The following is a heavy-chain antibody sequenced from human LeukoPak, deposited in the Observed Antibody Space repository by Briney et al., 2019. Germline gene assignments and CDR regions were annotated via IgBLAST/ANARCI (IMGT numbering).Heavy chain of an antibody. V-gene: IGHV4-59*12. D-gene: IGHD2-2*01. CDR2: VYYSGST. CDR3: ARSGGSSTPDY. J-gene: IGHJ4*02. Sequence: SETLSLTCSVSGDSISSYYWSWIRQPPGKGLEWIGYVYYSGSTNYNPSLKSRVTISVDTSKNQFSLKLSSVTAADTAVYYCARSGGSSTPDYWGQGTLVTVSS. CDR1: GDSISSYY.